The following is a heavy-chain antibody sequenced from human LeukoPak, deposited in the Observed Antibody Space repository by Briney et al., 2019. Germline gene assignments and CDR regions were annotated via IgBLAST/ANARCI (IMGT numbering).Heavy chain of an antibody. J-gene: IGHJ4*02. V-gene: IGHV3-48*04. CDR2: ISSGGSTI. CDR3: ASRVVTAIDY. Sequence: GGSLRLSCAASGFTFSSYSMNWVRQAPGKGLEWVSYISSGGSTIYYADSVKGRFTVSRDNAKNSLYLQMNGLRAEDTAVYYCASRVVTAIDYWGQGTLVTVSS. D-gene: IGHD2-21*02. CDR1: GFTFSSYS.